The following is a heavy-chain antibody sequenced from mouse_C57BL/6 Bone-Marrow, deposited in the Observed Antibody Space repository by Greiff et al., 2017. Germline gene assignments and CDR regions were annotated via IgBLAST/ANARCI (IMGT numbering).Heavy chain of an antibody. D-gene: IGHD1-1*01. V-gene: IGHV5-17*01. Sequence: EVHLVESGGGLVKPGGSLKLSCAASGFTFSDYGMHWVRQAPEKGLEWVAYISSGSSTIYYADTVKGRFTISRDNAKNTLFLQMTSLRSEDTAMYYCARPAHYYGSSSFAYWGQETLVTVSA. CDR2: ISSGSSTI. CDR3: ARPAHYYGSSSFAY. CDR1: GFTFSDYG. J-gene: IGHJ3*01.